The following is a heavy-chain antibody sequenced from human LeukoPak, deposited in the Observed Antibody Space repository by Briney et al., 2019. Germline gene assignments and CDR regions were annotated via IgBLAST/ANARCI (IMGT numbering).Heavy chain of an antibody. CDR3: ARDRVSYYDFWSGYSGAFDI. J-gene: IGHJ3*02. D-gene: IGHD3-3*01. V-gene: IGHV3-30-3*01. Sequence: QPGRSLRLSCAASGFTFSSYAMHWVRQAPGKGLEWVAVISYDGSNKYYADSVKGRFTISRDNSKNTLYLQMNSLRAEDTAVYYCARDRVSYYDFWSGYSGAFDIWGQGTMVTVSS. CDR2: ISYDGSNK. CDR1: GFTFSSYA.